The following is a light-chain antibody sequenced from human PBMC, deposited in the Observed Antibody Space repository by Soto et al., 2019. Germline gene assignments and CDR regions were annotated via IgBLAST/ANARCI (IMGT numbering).Light chain of an antibody. Sequence: QSALTQPPSASGSPGQSVTISCTGTSSDVGGYNYVSWYQLHPGKAPKLMIYEVTKRPSGVPDRFSGSKSGNTASLTVSGLQAEDEADYYCSSSAGSNNFGVFGGGTKLTVL. CDR3: SSSAGSNNFGV. J-gene: IGLJ2*01. CDR2: EVT. CDR1: SSDVGGYNY. V-gene: IGLV2-8*01.